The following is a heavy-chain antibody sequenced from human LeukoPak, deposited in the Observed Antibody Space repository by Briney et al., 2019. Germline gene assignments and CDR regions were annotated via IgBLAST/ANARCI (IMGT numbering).Heavy chain of an antibody. D-gene: IGHD2-15*01. J-gene: IGHJ4*02. V-gene: IGHV3-74*01. Sequence: GGSLRLSCAASGFTFSSYWMHWVRQAPGKGLVWVSRINSDGSSTSYADSVKGRFTISRDNAKNTLYLQMNSPRAEDTAVYYCARGYYLRDYYDYWGQGTLVTVSS. CDR1: GFTFSSYW. CDR2: INSDGSST. CDR3: ARGYYLRDYYDY.